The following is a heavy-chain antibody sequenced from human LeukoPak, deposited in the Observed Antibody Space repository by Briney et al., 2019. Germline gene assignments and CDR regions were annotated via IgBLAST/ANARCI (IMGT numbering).Heavy chain of an antibody. D-gene: IGHD6-19*01. Sequence: PSETRSPTCTVSGGSISNYHWSWIRQPAGKGLEWISQIHTSGSTNYNPPLKSRVTMSIDTPENQLSLTIRSVTAADTAVYYCARRDISSGWSFDYWGQGILVTVSS. CDR3: ARRDISSGWSFDY. J-gene: IGHJ4*02. CDR1: GGSISNYH. CDR2: IHTSGST. V-gene: IGHV4-4*07.